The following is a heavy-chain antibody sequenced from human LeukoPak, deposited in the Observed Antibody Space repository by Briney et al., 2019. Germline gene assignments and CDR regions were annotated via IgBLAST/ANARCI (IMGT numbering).Heavy chain of an antibody. Sequence: SETLSLTCTVSGGSIDSNNFCWSWIRQPPGKGLEWIGEINHSGSTNYNPSLKSRVTISVDTSKNQFSLKLSSVTAADTAVYYCARAPVSGSYFVWGQGTLVTVSS. D-gene: IGHD1-26*01. CDR3: ARAPVSGSYFV. J-gene: IGHJ4*02. CDR2: INHSGST. CDR1: GGSIDSNNFC. V-gene: IGHV4-39*07.